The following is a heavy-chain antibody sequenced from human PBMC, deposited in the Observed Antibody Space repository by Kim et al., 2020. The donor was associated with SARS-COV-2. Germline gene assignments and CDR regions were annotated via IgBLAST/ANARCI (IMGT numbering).Heavy chain of an antibody. J-gene: IGHJ4*02. CDR2: IKQDGSDK. CDR1: GFTLNNYI. Sequence: GGSLRLSCAASGFTLNNYIMHWVRQAPGKGLEWVANIKQDGSDKCYVDSVKGRFTISRDNAKNSLYLQMNSLRAENTAVYYCASYYMTLVVPFDYWGQGTLVTVSS. CDR3: ASYYMTLVVPFDY. D-gene: IGHD3-22*01. V-gene: IGHV3-7*01.